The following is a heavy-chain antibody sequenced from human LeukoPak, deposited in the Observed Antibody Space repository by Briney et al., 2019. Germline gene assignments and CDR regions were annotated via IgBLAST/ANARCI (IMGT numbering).Heavy chain of an antibody. V-gene: IGHV1-69*05. J-gene: IGHJ3*02. Sequence: GSSVKVSCKASGGTFSSYAISWVRQAPGQGLEWMRGTIPIFGTANYAQKFQGRVTITTDESTSTAYMELSSLRSEDTAVYYCARGRSGSYFPPDAFDIWGQGTMVTVSS. CDR1: GGTFSSYA. D-gene: IGHD1-26*01. CDR2: TIPIFGTA. CDR3: ARGRSGSYFPPDAFDI.